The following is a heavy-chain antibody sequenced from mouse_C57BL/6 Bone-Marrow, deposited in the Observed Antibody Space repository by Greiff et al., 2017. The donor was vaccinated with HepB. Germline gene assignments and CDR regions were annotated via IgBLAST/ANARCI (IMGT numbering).Heavy chain of an antibody. D-gene: IGHD2-2*01. CDR2: INPNNGGT. Sequence: DVQLQQSGPELVKPGASVKIPCKASGYTFTDYNMDWVKQSHGKSLEWIGDINPNNGGTIYNQKFKGKATLTVDKSSSTAYMELRSLTSEDTAVYYCARRLLWLKDWAMDYWGQGTSVTVSS. V-gene: IGHV1-18*01. J-gene: IGHJ4*01. CDR3: ARRLLWLKDWAMDY. CDR1: GYTFTDYN.